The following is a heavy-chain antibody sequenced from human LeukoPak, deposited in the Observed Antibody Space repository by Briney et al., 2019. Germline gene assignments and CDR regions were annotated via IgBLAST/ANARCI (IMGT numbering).Heavy chain of an antibody. V-gene: IGHV3-11*05. CDR2: ISTDSVFT. D-gene: IGHD3-10*01. J-gene: IGHJ4*02. CDR3: ARESHGTGDQ. CDR1: GFSFRDYY. Sequence: GGALRLSCAASGFSFRDYYMSWVRQAPGKGLEWVSFISTDSVFTNYADPVKGRFTISRDNAKNSLYLQLNSLRAEDTAVYYCARESHGTGDQWGQGTLVTVSS.